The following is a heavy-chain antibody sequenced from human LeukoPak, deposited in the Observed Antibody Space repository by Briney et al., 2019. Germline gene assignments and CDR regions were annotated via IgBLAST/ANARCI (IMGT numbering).Heavy chain of an antibody. J-gene: IGHJ6*03. CDR1: GGSISSYY. D-gene: IGHD5-18*01. Sequence: PSETLSLTCTVSGGSISSYYWSWLRQPPGKGLEWIGFIYYSGSTHYNPSLKSRVTISVDTSKNQFSLKLSSVTAADTAVYYCARTEESGYSYRYFGYYYYMDVWGKGTTVTVSS. V-gene: IGHV4-59*01. CDR2: IYYSGST. CDR3: ARTEESGYSYRYFGYYYYMDV.